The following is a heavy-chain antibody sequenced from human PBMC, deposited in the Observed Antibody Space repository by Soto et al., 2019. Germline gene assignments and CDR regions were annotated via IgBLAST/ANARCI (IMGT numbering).Heavy chain of an antibody. V-gene: IGHV6-1*01. CDR2: TYYRSKWYN. D-gene: IGHD6-19*01. CDR3: ARGRAVAGKFSYYYGMDV. J-gene: IGHJ6*02. Sequence: SQTLSLTCAISGDSVSSNSAAWNWIRQSPSRGLEWLGRTYYRSKWYNDYAVSVKSRITINQDTSKNQFSLQLNSVTPEYTAVYYCARGRAVAGKFSYYYGMDVWGQGTTVTVSS. CDR1: GDSVSSNSAA.